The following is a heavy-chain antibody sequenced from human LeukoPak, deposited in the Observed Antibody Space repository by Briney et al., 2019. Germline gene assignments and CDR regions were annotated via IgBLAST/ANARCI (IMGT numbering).Heavy chain of an antibody. CDR1: GFTFSSYA. Sequence: GGSLRLSCAASGFTFSSYAMHWVRQAPGKGLEWVAVISYDGSNKYYADSVKGRFTISRDNSKNTLYLQMNSLRAEDTAVYYCAKGHYYSDYWGQGTLVTVSS. CDR3: AKGHYYSDY. D-gene: IGHD3-10*01. CDR2: ISYDGSNK. V-gene: IGHV3-30-3*01. J-gene: IGHJ4*02.